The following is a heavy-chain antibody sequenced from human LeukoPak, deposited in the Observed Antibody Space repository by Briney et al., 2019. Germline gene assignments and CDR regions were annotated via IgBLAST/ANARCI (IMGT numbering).Heavy chain of an antibody. Sequence: GGSLRLSCASSGITFSSDWMTWVRQAPGKGLESVAMMNPDGSTESYVDSVKARFTISRDNAKNSLYLQMNSLRVEDTAIYYCARDPGWGAFDYWGQGALVTVSS. V-gene: IGHV3-7*01. CDR2: MNPDGSTE. CDR1: GITFSSDW. J-gene: IGHJ4*02. CDR3: ARDPGWGAFDY. D-gene: IGHD3-16*01.